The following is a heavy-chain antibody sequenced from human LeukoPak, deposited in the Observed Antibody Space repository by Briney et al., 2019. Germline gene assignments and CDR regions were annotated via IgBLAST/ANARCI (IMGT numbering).Heavy chain of an antibody. J-gene: IGHJ4*02. V-gene: IGHV3-23*01. Sequence: GGSLRLSCAASGFTFSSYAVSWVRQAPGKGLEWVSGFSGGGGNPDYAESVKGRFTISRDNSKNTLHLQMNSLRAEDTAIYYCAKGKVVPATIYDYWAREPWSPSPQ. CDR1: GFTFSSYA. CDR3: AKGKVVPATIYDY. D-gene: IGHD2-2*02. CDR2: FSGGGGNP.